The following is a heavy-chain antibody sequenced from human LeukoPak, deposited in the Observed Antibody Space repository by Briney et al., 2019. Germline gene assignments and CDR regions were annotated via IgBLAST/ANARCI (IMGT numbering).Heavy chain of an antibody. CDR2: ISSSSSYI. CDR3: ARGENCNWDPKFDY. CDR1: GFSFSSYS. D-gene: IGHD2/OR15-2a*01. Sequence: GGSLRLSCAASGFSFSSYSMNWVRQAPGKGLEWVSSISSSSSYIYYADSVKGRFTISRDNAKNSLYLQMNSLRAEDTAVYYCARGENCNWDPKFDYWGQGTLVTVSS. V-gene: IGHV3-21*01. J-gene: IGHJ4*02.